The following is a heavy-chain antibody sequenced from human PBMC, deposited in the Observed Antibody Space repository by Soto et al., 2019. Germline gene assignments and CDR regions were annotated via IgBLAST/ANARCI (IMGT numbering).Heavy chain of an antibody. CDR2: MRSRANSYAT. CDR1: GFSFTGSA. D-gene: IGHD5-12*01. J-gene: IGHJ4*02. V-gene: IGHV3-73*01. Sequence: LTLTCTFSGFSFTGSAMHWVRQASGKGLEWVGRMRSRANSYATTYAESVKGRFTISRDDSKNTAYLQMNSLKTEDTAVYYCTTSANDKFVDYWGQGNLVTVSS. CDR3: TTSANDKFVDY.